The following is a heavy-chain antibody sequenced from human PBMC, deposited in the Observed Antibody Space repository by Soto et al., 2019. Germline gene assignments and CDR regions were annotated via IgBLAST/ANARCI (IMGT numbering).Heavy chain of an antibody. D-gene: IGHD1-26*01. V-gene: IGHV4-39*07. CDR2: IYYGGNT. J-gene: IGHJ3*02. CDR1: GDSITTSSYY. Sequence: SETLSLTCTVSGDSITTSSYYWAWIRQPPGKGLEWIGSIYYGGNTYYNPSLKGRVTISVDTSKSQFSLNLRSVTAADTAVYYCARARRSSGRMDAADIWGQGTMVTVSS. CDR3: ARARRSSGRMDAADI.